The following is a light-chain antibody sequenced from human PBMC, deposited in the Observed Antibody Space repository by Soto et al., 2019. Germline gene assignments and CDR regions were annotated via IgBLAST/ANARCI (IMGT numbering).Light chain of an antibody. V-gene: IGKV1-5*03. CDR1: QSISSW. Sequence: DIQMTQSPSTLSASVGDRVTITCRASQSISSWLAWYQQKPRKAPKLLIYKASSLESGVPSRFSGSGSGTEFTLTISSLQPDDFATYYCQQSGTFGQGTKLEIK. CDR2: KAS. J-gene: IGKJ2*01. CDR3: QQSGT.